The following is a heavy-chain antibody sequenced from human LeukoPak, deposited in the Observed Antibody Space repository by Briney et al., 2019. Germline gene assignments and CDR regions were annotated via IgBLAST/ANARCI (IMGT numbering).Heavy chain of an antibody. D-gene: IGHD3-10*01. J-gene: IGHJ6*02. CDR2: IYPGDSDT. Sequence: KAGESLKISCQGSGYRFTTYWIGWVRQMPGKGLEWMGIIYPGDSDTRYSPSFQGQVTISADKSISTAYLQWSSLKASDTAMYYCARHRGNYYGSGSYHTPEYYYYGMDVWGQGTTVTVSS. V-gene: IGHV5-51*01. CDR3: ARHRGNYYGSGSYHTPEYYYYGMDV. CDR1: GYRFTTYW.